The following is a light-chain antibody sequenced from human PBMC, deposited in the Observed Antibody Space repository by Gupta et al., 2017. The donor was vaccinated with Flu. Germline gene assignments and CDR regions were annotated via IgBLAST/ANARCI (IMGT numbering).Light chain of an antibody. CDR2: EGT. J-gene: IGLJ1*01. CDR3: CSYAGSSTSYV. V-gene: IGLV2-23*01. Sequence: QSALTQPASVSGSPGQSITISCTGTSSDVGSYNLVSWYQKYPSKAPKLMIYEGTKRPAGVSNRFSGSKSGNTASLTISGLQAEDEADYYCCSYAGSSTSYVFGTGTKVTVL. CDR1: SSDVGSYNL.